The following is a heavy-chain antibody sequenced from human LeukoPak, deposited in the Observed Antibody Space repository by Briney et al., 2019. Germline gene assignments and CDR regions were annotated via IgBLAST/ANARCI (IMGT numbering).Heavy chain of an antibody. Sequence: GGSLRLSCAVSGFTFSSYWMSWVRQAPGKGLEWVANIKQDGSEKYYVDSVKGRFTISRDNAKNSLYLQMNSLRAEDTAVYYCAGRRYYDFWSGYWGYYYGMDVWGQGTTVTVSS. V-gene: IGHV3-7*01. CDR2: IKQDGSEK. D-gene: IGHD3-3*01. CDR1: GFTFSSYW. J-gene: IGHJ6*02. CDR3: AGRRYYDFWSGYWGYYYGMDV.